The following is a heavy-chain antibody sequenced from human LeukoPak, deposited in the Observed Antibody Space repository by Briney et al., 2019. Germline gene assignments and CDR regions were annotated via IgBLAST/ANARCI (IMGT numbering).Heavy chain of an antibody. Sequence: PSETLSLTCTVSGGSISSGDYYWSWIRQPPGKGLEWIGYIYYSGSTYYNLPLKSRVTISVDTSKNQFSLKLSSVTAADTAVYYCARESTYYYYGMDVWAKGPRSPSP. CDR2: IYYSGST. CDR3: ARESTYYYYGMDV. CDR1: GGSISSGDYY. V-gene: IGHV4-30-4*01. J-gene: IGHJ6*02.